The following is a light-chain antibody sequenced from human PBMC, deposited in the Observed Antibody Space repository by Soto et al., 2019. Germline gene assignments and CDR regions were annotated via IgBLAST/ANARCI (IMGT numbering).Light chain of an antibody. CDR3: SSYAGSHNWV. Sequence: QSALTQPPSASGSPGQSVTISCTGTSSGVGGYNYVSWYQQHPGKAPKLMIYEVSKRPSGVPDRFSGSKSGNTASLTVSGLQAEDEAYYYCSSYAGSHNWVFGTGTKLTVL. CDR2: EVS. J-gene: IGLJ1*01. CDR1: SSGVGGYNY. V-gene: IGLV2-8*01.